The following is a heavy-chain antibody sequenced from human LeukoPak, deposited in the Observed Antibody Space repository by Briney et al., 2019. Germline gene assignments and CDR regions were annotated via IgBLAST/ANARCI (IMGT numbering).Heavy chain of an antibody. V-gene: IGHV3-33*01. Sequence: GGSLRLSCTASAFTFSTYGMYWGRQAPGKGLEWVAVIWNDGSNKYYADSVKGRFTISRDNSKSTLYLQMNSLRAEDTAVYSCARPSGPFDYWGQGTLVTVSS. CDR2: IWNDGSNK. CDR1: AFTFSTYG. J-gene: IGHJ4*02. D-gene: IGHD3-10*01. CDR3: ARPSGPFDY.